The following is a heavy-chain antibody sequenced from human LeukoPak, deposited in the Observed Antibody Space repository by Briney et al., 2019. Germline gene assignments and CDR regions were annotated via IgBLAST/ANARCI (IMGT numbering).Heavy chain of an antibody. D-gene: IGHD3-10*01. CDR3: ARGVTMVRGVINY. CDR1: GFTFSSYE. J-gene: IGHJ4*02. Sequence: GGSLRLSCAASGFTFSSYEMNWVRQPPGKGLEWVSYISDSGSIIHYADSVKGRLTISRDNAKNSLYLHMNSLRAEDTAVYYCARGVTMVRGVINYWGQGTLVTVCS. CDR2: ISDSGSII. V-gene: IGHV3-48*03.